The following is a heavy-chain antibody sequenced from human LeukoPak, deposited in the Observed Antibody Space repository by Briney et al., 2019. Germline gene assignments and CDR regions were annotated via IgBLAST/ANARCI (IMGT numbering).Heavy chain of an antibody. V-gene: IGHV4-4*02. J-gene: IGHJ4*02. Sequence: SETLSLTRAVSGGSISSSNWWSWVRQPPGKGLEWIGEIYHSGSTNYNPSLKSRVTISVDKSKNQFSLKLSSVTAADTAVYYCARNSGSYPFTFDYWGQGTLVTVSS. D-gene: IGHD1-26*01. CDR2: IYHSGST. CDR3: ARNSGSYPFTFDY. CDR1: GGSISSSNW.